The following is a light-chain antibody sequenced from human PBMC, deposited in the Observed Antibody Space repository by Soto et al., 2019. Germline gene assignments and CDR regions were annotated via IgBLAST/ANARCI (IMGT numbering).Light chain of an antibody. V-gene: IGKV1-39*01. CDR2: AAS. Sequence: DIQMTQSPSSPSASVGDRVTITCRASQYISSYLNWYQQKPGKAPKVLIYAASTLQSGVPSRFSGSGSGTDFTLTISNLQPEDFATYYCQQSYSNVALTFGGGTKVDIK. CDR3: QQSYSNVALT. J-gene: IGKJ4*01. CDR1: QYISSY.